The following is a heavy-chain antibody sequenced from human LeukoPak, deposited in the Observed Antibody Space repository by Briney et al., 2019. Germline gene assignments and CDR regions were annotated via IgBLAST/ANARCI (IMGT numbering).Heavy chain of an antibody. CDR3: ASPRGRDSSGYYYY. Sequence: ASVKVSCKASGGTFSSYAISWVRQAPGQGLEWMGRIIPILGIANYAQKFQGRVTITADKSTSTAYMELSSLRSEDTAVYYCASPRGRDSSGYYYYWGQGTLVTVSS. CDR2: IIPILGIA. J-gene: IGHJ4*02. D-gene: IGHD3-22*01. CDR1: GGTFSSYA. V-gene: IGHV1-69*04.